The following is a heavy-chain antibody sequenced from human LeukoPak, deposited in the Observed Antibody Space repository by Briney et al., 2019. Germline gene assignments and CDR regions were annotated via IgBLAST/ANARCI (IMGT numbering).Heavy chain of an antibody. V-gene: IGHV4-39*07. Sequence: PSETLSLTCTVSGGSISSSSYYWGWIRQPPGKGLEWIGSIYYSGSTYYNPSLKSRVTISVDTSKNQFSLKLSSVTAADTAVYYCASDYYDSSGYYERIDYWGQGTLVTVSS. CDR2: IYYSGST. CDR1: GGSISSSSYY. J-gene: IGHJ4*02. D-gene: IGHD3-22*01. CDR3: ASDYYDSSGYYERIDY.